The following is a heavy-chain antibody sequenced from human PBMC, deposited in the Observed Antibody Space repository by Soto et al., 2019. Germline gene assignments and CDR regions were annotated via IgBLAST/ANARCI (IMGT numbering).Heavy chain of an antibody. CDR1: GFTVSSNY. D-gene: IGHD3-3*01. V-gene: IGHV3-66*02. CDR2: IYSAGNT. Sequence: GGSLRLSCAASGFTVSSNYMSWVRQAPGKGLEWISIIYSAGNTYYADSVKGRFTISRDNSKNTLYLQMNSLRAEDTAVYYCAKAPYDFWSGSHSRYYYYGMDVWGQGTTVTVSS. CDR3: AKAPYDFWSGSHSRYYYYGMDV. J-gene: IGHJ6*02.